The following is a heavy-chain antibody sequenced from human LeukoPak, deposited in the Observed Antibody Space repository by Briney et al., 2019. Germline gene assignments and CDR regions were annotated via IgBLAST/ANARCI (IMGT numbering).Heavy chain of an antibody. V-gene: IGHV4-39*07. CDR1: GGSISSSSYY. D-gene: IGHD6-6*01. J-gene: IGHJ4*02. Sequence: PSETLSLTCTVSGGSISSSSYYWGWIRQPPGKGLEWIGSIYYSGSTYYNPSLKSRVTISVDTSKNQFSLKLSSVTAADTAVYYCARYSSSSLTFDYWGQGTLVTVSS. CDR2: IYYSGST. CDR3: ARYSSSSLTFDY.